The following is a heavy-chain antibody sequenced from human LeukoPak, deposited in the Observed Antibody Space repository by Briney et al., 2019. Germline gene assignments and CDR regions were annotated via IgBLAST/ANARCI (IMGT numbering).Heavy chain of an antibody. CDR2: INTNTGNP. CDR1: GYTFTSYA. CDR3: ARKGSDDAFDI. V-gene: IGHV7-4-1*02. J-gene: IGHJ3*02. Sequence: ASVKVSCKASGYTFTSYAMNWARQAPGQGLEWMGWINTNTGNPTYAQGFAGRFVFSLDTSVSTAYLQISSLKAEDTAVYYCARKGSDDAFDIWGQGTMVTVSS. D-gene: IGHD2-15*01.